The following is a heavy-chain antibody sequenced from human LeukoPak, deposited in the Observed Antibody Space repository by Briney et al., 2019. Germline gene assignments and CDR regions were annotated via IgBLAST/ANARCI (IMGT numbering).Heavy chain of an antibody. CDR1: KFSFNNYW. CDR3: TTVSGTSGGASHF. V-gene: IGHV3-7*01. Sequence: PGGSPRLSCVGSKFSFNNYWMNWVRQAPGKGLEWVANIKPDASEKSYVDSVKGRFTISRDNAENSLYLQMSSLRAEDTATYYCTTVSGTSGGASHFWGQGTLVTVSS. CDR2: IKPDASEK. J-gene: IGHJ4*02. D-gene: IGHD6-25*01.